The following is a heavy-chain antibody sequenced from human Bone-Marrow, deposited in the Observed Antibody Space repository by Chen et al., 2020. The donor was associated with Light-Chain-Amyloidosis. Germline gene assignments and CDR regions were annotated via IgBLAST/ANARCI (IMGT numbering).Heavy chain of an antibody. J-gene: IGHJ3*01. CDR3: ARGNWNDLAFDV. CDR2: VYQSGST. D-gene: IGHD1-1*01. CDR1: GGSITSGSFS. Sequence: QLQLQESGSGLVTSSQPLSLTCAVSGGSITSGSFSWNWIRQPLGKGLEWIGYVYQSGSTYYNPSLNSRVTISVGLSENHFSLTLRSLTAADSAVYYCARGNWNDLAFDVWGQGTLVTVSS. V-gene: IGHV4-30-2*01.